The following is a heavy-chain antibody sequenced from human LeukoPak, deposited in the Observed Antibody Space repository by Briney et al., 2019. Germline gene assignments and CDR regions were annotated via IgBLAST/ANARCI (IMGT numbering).Heavy chain of an antibody. J-gene: IGHJ4*02. CDR1: GFTFSSYA. Sequence: PGGSLRLSCAASGFTFSSYAMSWVRQAPGRGLEWVSAISGSGGSTYYADSVKGRFTISRDNSKNTLYLQMNSLRAEDTAVHYCAKGHCSSTSCYIGDYFDYWGQGTLVTVSS. V-gene: IGHV3-23*01. D-gene: IGHD2-2*02. CDR3: AKGHCSSTSCYIGDYFDY. CDR2: ISGSGGST.